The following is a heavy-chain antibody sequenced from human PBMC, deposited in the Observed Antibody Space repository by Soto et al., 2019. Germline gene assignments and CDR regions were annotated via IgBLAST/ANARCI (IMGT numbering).Heavy chain of an antibody. V-gene: IGHV4-59*01. CDR3: ARGRIAAAGTFYYYGMDV. D-gene: IGHD6-13*01. J-gene: IGHJ6*02. CDR1: GGSISSYY. CDR2: IYYSGST. Sequence: SETLSLTCTVSGGSISSYYWSWIRQPPGKGLEWIGYIYYSGSTNYNPSLKSRVTISVDTSKNQFSLKLSSVTAADTAVYYCARGRIAAAGTFYYYGMDVWGQGNTVTVSS.